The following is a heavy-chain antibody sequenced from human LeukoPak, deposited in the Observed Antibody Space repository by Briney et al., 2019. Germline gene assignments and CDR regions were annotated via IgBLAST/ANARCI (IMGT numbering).Heavy chain of an antibody. CDR2: ISSSDTTI. J-gene: IGHJ6*02. V-gene: IGHV3-48*03. Sequence: GGSLRLSCAAAGFTFSSYEMTWVRQAPGKGLEWVSNISSSDTTIHYADSVKGRFTISRDNARNSLYLQMNSLRAEDTAVYYCARSRRDNYYYYYGMDVWGQGTTVTVSS. CDR3: ARSRRDNYYYYYGMDV. CDR1: GFTFSSYE. D-gene: IGHD5-24*01.